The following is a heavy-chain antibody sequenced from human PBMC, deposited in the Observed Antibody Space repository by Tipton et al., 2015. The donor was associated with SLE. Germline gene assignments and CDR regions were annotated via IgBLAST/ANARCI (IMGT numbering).Heavy chain of an antibody. CDR3: ARVWSGYRKGVFDI. Sequence: TLSLTCTVSGGSITTYYWSWIRQPPGKGLEWIGYISYSGSSNYNPSLKSRVTLSVDTSKNQFSLKLNSVTAADTAVYYCARVWSGYRKGVFDIGGQGTMVTIS. CDR2: ISYSGSS. D-gene: IGHD5-18*01. CDR1: GGSITTYY. V-gene: IGHV4-59*01. J-gene: IGHJ3*02.